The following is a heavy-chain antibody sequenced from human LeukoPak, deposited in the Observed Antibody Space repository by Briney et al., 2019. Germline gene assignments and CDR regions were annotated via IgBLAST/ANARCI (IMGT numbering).Heavy chain of an antibody. CDR2: INHTGRT. Sequence: GSLRLSCAASGFTFSSYSMNWVRQPPGKGLEWIGEINHTGRTNYNPSLKSRVTISEDKSKNQFSLKMSSVTAADTAVYYCARAEHIVVLTRGLYFDYWGQGTLVTVSS. J-gene: IGHJ4*02. D-gene: IGHD2-21*02. CDR3: ARAEHIVVLTRGLYFDY. CDR1: GFTFSSYS. V-gene: IGHV4-34*01.